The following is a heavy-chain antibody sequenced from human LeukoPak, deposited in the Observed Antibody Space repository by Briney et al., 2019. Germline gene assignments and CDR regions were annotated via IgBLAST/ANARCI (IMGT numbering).Heavy chain of an antibody. D-gene: IGHD3-22*01. CDR2: INPNSGGT. CDR1: GYTFTCYY. Sequence: ASVKVSCKASGYTFTCYYMHWVRQAPGQGLEWMGWINPNSGGTNYAQKFQGRVTMTRDTSISTAYMELSRLRSDDTAVYYCATYYYDSSGYYYIDYWGQGTLVTVSS. V-gene: IGHV1-2*02. J-gene: IGHJ4*02. CDR3: ATYYYDSSGYYYIDY.